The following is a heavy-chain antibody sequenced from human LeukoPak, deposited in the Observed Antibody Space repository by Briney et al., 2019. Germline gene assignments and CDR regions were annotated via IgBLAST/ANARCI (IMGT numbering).Heavy chain of an antibody. Sequence: ASVKVSCKASGYTFTSYAISWVRQAPGQGLEWMGGIIPIFGTANYAQKFQGRVTITTDESTSTAYMELSSLRSEDTAVYYCASCIAAAGIYYYYMDVWGKGTTVTVSS. CDR3: ASCIAAAGIYYYYMDV. D-gene: IGHD6-13*01. J-gene: IGHJ6*03. CDR1: GYTFTSYA. CDR2: IIPIFGTA. V-gene: IGHV1-69*05.